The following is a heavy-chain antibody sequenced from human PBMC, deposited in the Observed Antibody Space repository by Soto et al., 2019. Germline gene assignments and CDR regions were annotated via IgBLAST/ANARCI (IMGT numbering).Heavy chain of an antibody. Sequence: QVQPVQSGAEVKEPGSSVKVSCKASGGTFSTSTFTWVRQAPGQGLELMGRIIPIVNTANYAEKFQSRVTITADKSTSTVFMELSSLKYGATGTYYCARDSPVGSDFSGYYALDLWGQGTLVTVS. J-gene: IGHJ4*02. D-gene: IGHD5-12*01. CDR3: ARDSPVGSDFSGYYALDL. CDR1: GGTFSTST. V-gene: IGHV1-69*08. CDR2: IIPIVNTA.